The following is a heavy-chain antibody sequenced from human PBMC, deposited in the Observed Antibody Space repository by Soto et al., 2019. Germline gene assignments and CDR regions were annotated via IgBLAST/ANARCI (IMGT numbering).Heavy chain of an antibody. V-gene: IGHV3-21*01. D-gene: IGHD2-21*02. CDR2: ISSSSSYI. J-gene: IGHJ6*02. CDR1: GFTFSSYS. Sequence: PGGSLRLSCAASGFTFSSYSMNWVRQAPGKGLEWVSSISSSSSYIYYADSVKGRFTISRDNAKNSLYLQMNSLRAEDTAVYYCARDSHCGGDCYPTRYYYGMEVWGQGTTVTVSS. CDR3: ARDSHCGGDCYPTRYYYGMEV.